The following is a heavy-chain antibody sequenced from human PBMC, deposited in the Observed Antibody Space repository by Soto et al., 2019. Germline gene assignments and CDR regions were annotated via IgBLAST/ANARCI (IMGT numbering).Heavy chain of an antibody. D-gene: IGHD2-15*01. Sequence: ASVKVSCKASGYSFTSYDVNWVRQATGQGLGWMGWMNPNSGNTAFAEKFQGRVTMTRDTPISTAYMELSGLTSEDTAVYYCARYPYTSYCSDGSCSYDAFDIWGQGTVVTVSS. CDR2: MNPNSGNT. CDR3: ARYPYTSYCSDGSCSYDAFDI. CDR1: GYSFTSYD. V-gene: IGHV1-8*01. J-gene: IGHJ3*02.